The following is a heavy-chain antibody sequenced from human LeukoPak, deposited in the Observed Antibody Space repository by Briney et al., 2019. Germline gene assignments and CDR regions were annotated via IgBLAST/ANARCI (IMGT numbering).Heavy chain of an antibody. J-gene: IGHJ4*02. CDR3: AIMVIAASDHYSDY. CDR2: IYSSGTT. V-gene: IGHV4-4*09. Sequence: SETLSLTCTVSGGSISGYYWGWIRQPPGKGLEWIGYIYSSGTTNYNPSLKSRVTISVDTSKNQFSLRLCSVTAADTAVYYCAIMVIAASDHYSDYWGQGILVTVSS. CDR1: GGSISGYY. D-gene: IGHD6-13*01.